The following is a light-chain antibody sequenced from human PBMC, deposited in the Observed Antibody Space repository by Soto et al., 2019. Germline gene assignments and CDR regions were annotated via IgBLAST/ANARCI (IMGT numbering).Light chain of an antibody. CDR1: QTINNW. V-gene: IGKV1-5*01. CDR2: DAS. J-gene: IGKJ1*01. Sequence: GDRVTITCRASQTINNWLAWYQQKPGKAPKVLIHDASRLESGVPSRFSGSGSGTEFTLTISSLQPDDFAIYYCRQYKSESTFGQGTKGDIK. CDR3: RQYKSEST.